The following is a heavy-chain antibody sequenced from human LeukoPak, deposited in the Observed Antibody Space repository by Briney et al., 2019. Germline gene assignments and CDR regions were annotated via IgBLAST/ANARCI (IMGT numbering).Heavy chain of an antibody. CDR2: ISYDGSNK. CDR1: EFSVGSNY. Sequence: GGSLRLSCAASEFSVGSNYMTWVRQAPGKGLEWVAVISYDGSNKYYADSVKGRFTISRDNSKNTLYLQMNSLRAEDTAVYYCAKDGLFDYWGQGALVTVSS. J-gene: IGHJ4*02. CDR3: AKDGLFDY. V-gene: IGHV3-30*18.